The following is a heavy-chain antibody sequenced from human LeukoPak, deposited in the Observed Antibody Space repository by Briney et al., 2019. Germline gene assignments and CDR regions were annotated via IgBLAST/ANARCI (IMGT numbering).Heavy chain of an antibody. D-gene: IGHD3-10*01. CDR1: GGSISTSNYY. CDR2: IFYSGST. CDR3: AKVAKYYYGSETYFFFED. J-gene: IGHJ4*02. V-gene: IGHV4-39*07. Sequence: SETLSLTCTVSGGSISTSNYYWGWIRQPPGKGLEWIGNIFYSGSTYYSPSLRSRVTISLDTSRNQFSLKLNSETAADTAVYYCAKVAKYYYGSETYFFFEDWGQGTLVTVSS.